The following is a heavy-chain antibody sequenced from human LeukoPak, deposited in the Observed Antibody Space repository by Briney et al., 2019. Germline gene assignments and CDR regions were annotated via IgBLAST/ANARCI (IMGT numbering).Heavy chain of an antibody. J-gene: IGHJ6*02. D-gene: IGHD1-26*01. CDR1: GFSLSSYV. CDR2: ISSNGGET. Sequence: GGSLRLSCAASGFSLSSYVMHWVRQAPGKGLEYVSAISSNGGETYYADSVKGRFTISRDNSKNALYLQMGSLRVEDMAVYYCARGRSPRGYYYGMDVWGQGTTVTVS. CDR3: ARGRSPRGYYYGMDV. V-gene: IGHV3-64*02.